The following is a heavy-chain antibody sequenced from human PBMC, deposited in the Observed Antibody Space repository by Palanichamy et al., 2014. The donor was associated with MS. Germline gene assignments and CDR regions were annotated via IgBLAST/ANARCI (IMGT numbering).Heavy chain of an antibody. CDR1: GFTFRSYP. J-gene: IGHJ6*03. V-gene: IGHV3-30*04. D-gene: IGHD4-17*01. CDR3: ARDITTVTTHFYYMDV. CDR2: ISYDGSNK. Sequence: QVQLVEVWGRAWSSLGRSLRLSCAASGFTFRSYPMHWVRQAPGKGLEWVAVISYDGSNKYYADSVKGRFTISRDNSKNTLYLQMNSLRAEDTAVYFCARDITTVTTHFYYMDVWGQGTTVTVSS.